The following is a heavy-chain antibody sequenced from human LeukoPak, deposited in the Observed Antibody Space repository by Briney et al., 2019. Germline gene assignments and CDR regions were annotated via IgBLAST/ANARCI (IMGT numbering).Heavy chain of an antibody. Sequence: PSETLSLTCIVSGGSISGYYWSWIRQPPGKGLELIGHIYYTGNTVYNPSLKSRATILLDTSENQFSLELRSVTTADTAVYYCARGARGYSLDAFDIWGQGTMVTVSS. CDR2: IYYTGNT. CDR3: ARGARGYSLDAFDI. CDR1: GGSISGYY. V-gene: IGHV4-59*01. D-gene: IGHD5-18*01. J-gene: IGHJ3*02.